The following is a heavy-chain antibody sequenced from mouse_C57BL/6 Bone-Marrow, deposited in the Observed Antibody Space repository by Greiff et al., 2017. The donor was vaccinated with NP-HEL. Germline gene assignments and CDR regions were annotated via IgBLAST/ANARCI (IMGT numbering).Heavy chain of an antibody. CDR1: GFTFSSYA. Sequence: EVHLVESGEGLVKPGGSLKLSCAASGFTFSSYAMSWVRQTPEKRLEWVAYISSGGDYIYYADTVKGRFTISRDNARNTLYLQMSSLKSEDTAMYYSTREDWDGFAYWGQGTLVTVSA. CDR2: ISSGGDYI. J-gene: IGHJ3*01. CDR3: TREDWDGFAY. V-gene: IGHV5-9-1*02. D-gene: IGHD4-1*01.